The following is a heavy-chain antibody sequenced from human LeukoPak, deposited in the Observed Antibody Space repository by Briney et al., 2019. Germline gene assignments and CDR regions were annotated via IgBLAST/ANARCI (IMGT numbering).Heavy chain of an antibody. CDR3: ATYDFWSGYYH. J-gene: IGHJ5*02. CDR2: IYYSGST. V-gene: IGHV4-39*01. CDR1: GGSISSSSYY. D-gene: IGHD3-3*01. Sequence: PSETLSPACTVSGGSISSSSYYWGWIRQPPGKGLEWIGSIYYSGSTYYNPSLKSRVTISVDTSKNQFSLKLSSVTAADTAVYYCATYDFWSGYYHWGQGTLVTVSS.